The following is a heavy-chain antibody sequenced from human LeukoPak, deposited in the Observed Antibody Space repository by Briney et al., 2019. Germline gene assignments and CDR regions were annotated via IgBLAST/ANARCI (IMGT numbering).Heavy chain of an antibody. Sequence: ASVKVSCKASGGTFSSYAISWVRQAPGQGLEWMGGIIPIFGTANYAQKFQGRVTITTDESTSTAYMELSSLRSEDTAVYYCARGAMDHYYYYYMDVWGKGTTVTVSS. D-gene: IGHD5-18*01. J-gene: IGHJ6*03. CDR3: ARGAMDHYYYYYMDV. CDR2: IIPIFGTA. CDR1: GGTFSSYA. V-gene: IGHV1-69*05.